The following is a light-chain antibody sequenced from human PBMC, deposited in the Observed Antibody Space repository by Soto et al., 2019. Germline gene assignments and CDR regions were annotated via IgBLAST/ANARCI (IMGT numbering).Light chain of an antibody. CDR2: AAT. CDR1: QDIRSW. V-gene: IGKV1-12*01. J-gene: IGKJ4*01. CDR3: QKANSFPLT. Sequence: DIQMTQSPSYVSASVGDRVSITCRASQDIRSWLAWYQQRPGKAPKLLIYAATTLQSGVPSRFSGSGSGTTFTLTLNNLQPEDFASYFCQKANSFPLTFGGGTKVDIK.